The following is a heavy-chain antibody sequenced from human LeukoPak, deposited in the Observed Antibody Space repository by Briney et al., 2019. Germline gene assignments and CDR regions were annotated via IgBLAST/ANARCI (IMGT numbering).Heavy chain of an antibody. CDR1: GGSFSGYY. CDR3: ARVLLVGDNWNFGYYYYYMDV. J-gene: IGHJ6*03. D-gene: IGHD1-7*01. Sequence: PSETLSLTCAVYGGSFSGYYWSWIRQPPGKGLEWIGEINHSGSTNYNPSLKSRVTMSVDTSKNQFSLKLSSVTAADTAVYYCARVLLVGDNWNFGYYYYYMDVWGKGTTVTVSS. CDR2: INHSGST. V-gene: IGHV4-34*01.